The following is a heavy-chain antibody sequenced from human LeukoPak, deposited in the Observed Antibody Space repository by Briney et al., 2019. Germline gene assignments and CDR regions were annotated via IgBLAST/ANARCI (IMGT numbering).Heavy chain of an antibody. J-gene: IGHJ4*02. CDR1: GFTFSTYA. CDR2: ISYDGSNK. CDR3: ARLGESTTDFDY. V-gene: IGHV3-30-3*01. Sequence: GRSLRLSCAASGFTFSTYAMHWVRQAPGKGLEWVAVISYDGSNKYYADSVKGRFTISRDNVKNSLYLQMNSLRAEDTAVYYCARLGESTTDFDYWGQGTLVTVSS. D-gene: IGHD1-14*01.